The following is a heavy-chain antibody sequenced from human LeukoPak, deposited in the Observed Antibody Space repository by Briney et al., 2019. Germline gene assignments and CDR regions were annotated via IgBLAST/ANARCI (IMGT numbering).Heavy chain of an antibody. CDR1: GFTFSSYA. D-gene: IGHD2-2*02. J-gene: IGHJ4*02. CDR3: ARDKGGSTSCYTQLPGWRF. CDR2: ISYDGSNK. Sequence: GGSLRLSYAASGFTFSSYAMHWVRQAPGKGLEWVAVISYDGSNKYYADSVKGRFTISRDNSKNTLYLQMNSLRAEDTAVYYCARDKGGSTSCYTQLPGWRFWGQGTLVTVSS. V-gene: IGHV3-30-3*01.